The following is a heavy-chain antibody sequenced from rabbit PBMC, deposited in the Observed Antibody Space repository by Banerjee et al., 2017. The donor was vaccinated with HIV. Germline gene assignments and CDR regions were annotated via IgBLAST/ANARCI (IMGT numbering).Heavy chain of an antibody. CDR1: GIDFSSYYD. V-gene: IGHV1S40*01. Sequence: QELVESGGGLVQPGESLKLSCKASGIDFSSYYDMCWVRQAPGKGLEWIACIYAGNTDSTYYTSWAKGRFTISKTSSTTVTLQMTSLTAADTATYFCARGGIYAGATHAYYFNLWGPGTLVTVS. D-gene: IGHD4-2*01. CDR2: IYAGNTDST. J-gene: IGHJ4*01. CDR3: ARGGIYAGATHAYYFNL.